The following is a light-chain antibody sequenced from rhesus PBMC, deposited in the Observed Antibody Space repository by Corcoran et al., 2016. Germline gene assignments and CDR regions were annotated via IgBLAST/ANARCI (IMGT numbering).Light chain of an antibody. CDR2: AAS. CDR3: QQHNSYPPT. Sequence: DIQMTQSPSSLSASVGDRVTITCQASQGISSWLAWYQQKPGKAPKPLLYAASSLQSGVPSRFRGSGSGTDFTLTISSRQPEDFATYYCQQHNSYPPTFGQGTKVEIK. J-gene: IGKJ1*01. CDR1: QGISSW. V-gene: IGKV1-33*02.